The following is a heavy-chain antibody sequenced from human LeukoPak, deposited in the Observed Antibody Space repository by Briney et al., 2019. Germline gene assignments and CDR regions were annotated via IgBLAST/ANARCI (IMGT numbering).Heavy chain of an antibody. V-gene: IGHV3-43D*03. D-gene: IGHD6-6*01. J-gene: IGHJ6*03. CDR3: AKDDVAAFATGYMDV. CDR2: ISWDGGSS. Sequence: GGSLRLSCAASGFTFDDYAMHWVRQAPGKGLEWVSLISWDGGSSYYADSVKGRFTISRDKSKNTVYLQMNGLRADDTAVYYCAKDDVAAFATGYMDVWGKGTTVTVSS. CDR1: GFTFDDYA.